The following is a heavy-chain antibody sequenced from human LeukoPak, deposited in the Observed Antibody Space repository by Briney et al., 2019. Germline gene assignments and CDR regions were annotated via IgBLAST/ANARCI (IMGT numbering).Heavy chain of an antibody. CDR3: AKEDRWYSSGRGFAFDI. D-gene: IGHD6-19*01. J-gene: IGHJ3*02. V-gene: IGHV3-23*01. Sequence: GGSLRLFCGASGFIFSSYAMSWVRDAPGKGLEWLSAISGSGGSTYYADSVKGRFTISRDNSKNTLYLQMNSLRAEDTAVYYCAKEDRWYSSGRGFAFDIWGQGTMVTVSS. CDR2: ISGSGGST. CDR1: GFIFSSYA.